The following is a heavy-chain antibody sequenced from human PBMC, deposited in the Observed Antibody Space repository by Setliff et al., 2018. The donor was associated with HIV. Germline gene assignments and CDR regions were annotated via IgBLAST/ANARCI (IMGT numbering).Heavy chain of an antibody. J-gene: IGHJ4*02. CDR3: ARRAYCSSTSCYDY. CDR1: GFNFNTYS. D-gene: IGHD2-2*01. Sequence: LRLSCAASGFNFNTYSMNWVRQAPGRGLESVASISSSGTYIYYADSLKGRITISRDNTKNSLYLQIDSLRAEDTAIYYCARRAYCSSTSCYDYWGQGTLVTVSS. CDR2: ISSSGTYI. V-gene: IGHV3-21*01.